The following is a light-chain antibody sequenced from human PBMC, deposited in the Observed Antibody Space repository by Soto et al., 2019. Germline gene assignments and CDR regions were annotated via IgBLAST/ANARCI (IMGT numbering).Light chain of an antibody. CDR3: LQDYNYPLT. CDR2: SAS. J-gene: IGKJ1*01. Sequence: AIQLTQSPSSLSASVGDRVTITCRASQGIRNELAWYQQKPGKAPNLLIYSASTLPSGVPSRFSGSGSGTDFTLTISGLQPEDFATYNCLQDYNYPLTFGQGTRVDLK. CDR1: QGIRNE. V-gene: IGKV1-6*01.